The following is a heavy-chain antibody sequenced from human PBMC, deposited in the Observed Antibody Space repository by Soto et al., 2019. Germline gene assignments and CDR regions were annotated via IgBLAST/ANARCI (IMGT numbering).Heavy chain of an antibody. V-gene: IGHV3-23*01. CDR1: GFTFISYA. CDR3: AKDYWRSWFGELFDRNYYYGMDV. D-gene: IGHD3-10*01. Sequence: GGSLRLSCTASGFTFISYAMSWVRQAPGKGLEWVSAISGSGGSTYYADSVKGRFTISRDNSKNTLYLQMNSLRAEDTAVYYCAKDYWRSWFGELFDRNYYYGMDVWGQGTTVTVSS. J-gene: IGHJ6*02. CDR2: ISGSGGST.